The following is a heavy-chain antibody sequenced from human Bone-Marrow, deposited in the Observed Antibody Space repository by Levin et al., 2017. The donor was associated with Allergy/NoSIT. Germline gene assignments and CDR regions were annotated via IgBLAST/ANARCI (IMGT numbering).Heavy chain of an antibody. CDR1: GFTFSSYG. V-gene: IGHV3-30*18. Sequence: GESLKISCAASGFTFSSYGMHWVRQAPGKGLEWVAVISYDGSNKYYADSVKGRFTISRDNSKNTLYLQMNSLRAEDTAVYYCAKDLSSGWYFVDYWGQGTLVTVSS. D-gene: IGHD6-19*01. CDR3: AKDLSSGWYFVDY. CDR2: ISYDGSNK. J-gene: IGHJ4*02.